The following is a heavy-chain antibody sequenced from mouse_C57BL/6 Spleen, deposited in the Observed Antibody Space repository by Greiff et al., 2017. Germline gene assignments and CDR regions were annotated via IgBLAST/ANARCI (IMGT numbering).Heavy chain of an antibody. CDR2: ISYDGSN. CDR1: GYSITSGYY. Sequence: EVKLMESGPGLVKPSQSLSLTCSVTGYSITSGYYWNWIRQFPGNKLEWMGYISYDGSNNYNPSLKNRISITRDTSKNQFFLKLNSVTTEDTATYYCAREDSNYVAYFDVWGTGTTVTVSS. V-gene: IGHV3-6*01. J-gene: IGHJ1*03. D-gene: IGHD2-5*01. CDR3: AREDSNYVAYFDV.